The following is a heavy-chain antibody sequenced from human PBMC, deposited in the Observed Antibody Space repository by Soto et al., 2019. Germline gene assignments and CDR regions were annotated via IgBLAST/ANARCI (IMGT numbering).Heavy chain of an antibody. CDR1: GFTVSSNY. Sequence: EVQLVETGGGLIQPGGSLRLSCAVSGFTVSSNYMSWVRHAPGKGLEWVSVIYSSGNTYYADSVKSRFNVSRDKSKNTVYLLVNSLRAEDTAMYYCARVSSPFGYWRQGTLVTVSS. CDR3: ARVSSPFGY. V-gene: IGHV3-53*02. J-gene: IGHJ4*02. CDR2: IYSSGNT. D-gene: IGHD3-16*01.